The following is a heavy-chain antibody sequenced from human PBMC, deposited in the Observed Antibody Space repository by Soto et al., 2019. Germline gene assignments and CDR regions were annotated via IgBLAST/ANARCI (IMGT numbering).Heavy chain of an antibody. CDR3: AGSSGYPTYYYGMDV. D-gene: IGHD3-22*01. Sequence: QVQLVQSGAEVKKPGSSVKVSCKASGGTFSSYTISWVRQAPGQGLEWMGRIIPILGIANYAQKFQGRVTITADKSTSTAYMELSSLRSEDTAVYYCAGSSGYPTYYYGMDVWDQGTTVTVSS. J-gene: IGHJ6*02. V-gene: IGHV1-69*02. CDR1: GGTFSSYT. CDR2: IIPILGIA.